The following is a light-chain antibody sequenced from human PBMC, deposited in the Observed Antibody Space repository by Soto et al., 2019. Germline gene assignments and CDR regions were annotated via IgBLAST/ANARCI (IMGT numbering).Light chain of an antibody. Sequence: DIQMTQSPSTLSASVGDRVTITCRASQSISGWLAWYQQKPGKAPKVLIYDGSSLKSGVPPRFSGSGSGAEFTLTISSLRPDDFATYYCQQYRSYPLTFGQGTKVDIK. CDR2: DGS. V-gene: IGKV1-5*01. CDR1: QSISGW. CDR3: QQYRSYPLT. J-gene: IGKJ1*01.